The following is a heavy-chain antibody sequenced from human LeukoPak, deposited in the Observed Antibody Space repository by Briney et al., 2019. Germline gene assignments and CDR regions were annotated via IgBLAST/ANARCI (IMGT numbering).Heavy chain of an antibody. J-gene: IGHJ4*02. CDR2: ISGSGGST. D-gene: IGHD3-9*01. V-gene: IGHV3-23*01. CDR3: AKDLGVLTTTPDY. Sequence: WTRQPPGKGLEWVSAISGSGGSTYYADSVKGRFTISRYNSKNTLYLQMNSLRAEDTAVYYCAKDLGVLTTTPDYWGQGTLVTVSS.